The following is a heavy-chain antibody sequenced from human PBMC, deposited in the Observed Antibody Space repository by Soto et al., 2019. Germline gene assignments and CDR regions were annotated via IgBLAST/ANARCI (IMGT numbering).Heavy chain of an antibody. V-gene: IGHV1-69*06. CDR1: GATFTNSV. Sequence: QGQLVQSGAEVKKPGSSVKVPCRASGATFTNSVITWVRKGPGQRLEFMGGIIPLLGTVDYAENFQGRVTFTADKVTNAVYLEMRSLRYDDTAVYYCARSGLRRPHNPCRFFGVDVWGHGTTVSV. CDR3: ARSGLRRPHNPCRFFGVDV. J-gene: IGHJ6*02. D-gene: IGHD3-16*01. CDR2: IIPLLGTV.